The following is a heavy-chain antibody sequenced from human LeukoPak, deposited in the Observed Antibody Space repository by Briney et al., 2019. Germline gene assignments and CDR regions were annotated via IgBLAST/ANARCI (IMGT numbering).Heavy chain of an antibody. J-gene: IGHJ4*02. D-gene: IGHD3-10*01. CDR3: AKDTVRGDFDY. CDR2: ISGTGIYI. Sequence: GGSLRLSCAASGLTFSSYAMSWVSQAPGKGLVWVSAISGTGIYIYHADSVKGRFTISRDNSKNTLYLQMNSLRVEDTAIYYCAKDTVRGDFDYWGQGTLVTVSS. CDR1: GLTFSSYA. V-gene: IGHV3-23*01.